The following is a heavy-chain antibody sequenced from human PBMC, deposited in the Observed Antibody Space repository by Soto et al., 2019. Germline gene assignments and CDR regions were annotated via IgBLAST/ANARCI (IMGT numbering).Heavy chain of an antibody. CDR3: ARDFGEVGATAVYDI. J-gene: IGHJ3*02. D-gene: IGHD1-26*01. V-gene: IGHV3-74*01. CDR2: INSDGSDT. Sequence: GGSLRLSCAASGFNFNIYWIHWIRQAPGEGLVWVSRINSDGSDTSYADSVKGRFTISRDNAQNILYLQMNSLRAEDTALYYCARDFGEVGATAVYDIWGQGTMVTV. CDR1: GFNFNIYW.